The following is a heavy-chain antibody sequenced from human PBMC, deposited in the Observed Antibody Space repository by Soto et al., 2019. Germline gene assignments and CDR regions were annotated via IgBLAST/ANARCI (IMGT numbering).Heavy chain of an antibody. V-gene: IGHV3-23*01. CDR3: AKPYSSSWTRPDY. Sequence: PGGSLRLSCAASGFTFSSYAMNWVRQAPGKGLEWVSGISGSGGSTYYADSVKGRFTISRDNSKSTLYLQMNSLRAEDTAVYYCAKPYSSSWTRPDYWGQGTLVTVSS. CDR1: GFTFSSYA. D-gene: IGHD6-13*01. J-gene: IGHJ4*02. CDR2: ISGSGGST.